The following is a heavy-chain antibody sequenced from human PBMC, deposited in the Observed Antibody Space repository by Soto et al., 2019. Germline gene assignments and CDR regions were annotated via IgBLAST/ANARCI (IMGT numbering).Heavy chain of an antibody. V-gene: IGHV3-23*01. CDR1: GFTFSSYA. D-gene: IGHD4-17*01. CDR2: ISGSGGST. J-gene: IGHJ3*02. CDR3: ANSDGSYGDYVSAFDI. Sequence: GGSLRLSCAASGFTFSSYAMSWVRQAPGKGLEWVSAISGSGGSTYYADSVKGRFTISRDNSKNTLYLQMNSLRAEDTAVYYCANSDGSYGDYVSAFDIWGQGTMVTVSS.